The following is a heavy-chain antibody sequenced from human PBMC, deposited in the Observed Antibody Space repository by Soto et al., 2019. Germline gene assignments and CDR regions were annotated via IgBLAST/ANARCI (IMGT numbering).Heavy chain of an antibody. CDR2: INHSGST. CDR3: ARQDYDILTGYYHDY. V-gene: IGHV4-34*01. CDR1: GGTFSGYY. J-gene: IGHJ4*02. D-gene: IGHD3-9*01. Sequence: SETLSLTCAVYGGTFSGYYWSWIRQPPGKGLEWIGEINHSGSTNYNPSLKSRVTISVDTSKNQFSLKLSSVTAADTAVYYCARQDYDILTGYYHDYWGQGTLVTVSS.